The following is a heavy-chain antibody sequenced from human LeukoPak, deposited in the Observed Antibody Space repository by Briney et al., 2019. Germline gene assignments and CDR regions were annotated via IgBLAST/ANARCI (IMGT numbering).Heavy chain of an antibody. V-gene: IGHV3-20*04. CDR1: AVTFNDYG. CDR2: FNWCGGST. Sequence: PGGSLRLSCAAGAVTFNDYGMSWVRQAPGEGLEWVSGFNWCGGSTGYADSVKGRFTISRDNAKHSLYLQMNSLRAEDTALYYCARDTPTYYDFWSGYSNYYFDYWGQGTLVTVSS. CDR3: ARDTPTYYDFWSGYSNYYFDY. J-gene: IGHJ4*02. D-gene: IGHD3-3*01.